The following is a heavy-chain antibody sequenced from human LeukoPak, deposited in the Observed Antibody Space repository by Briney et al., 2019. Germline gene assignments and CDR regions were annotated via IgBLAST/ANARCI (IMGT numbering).Heavy chain of an antibody. D-gene: IGHD5-12*01. CDR1: GFTFSSYA. V-gene: IGHV3-30*04. CDR3: AKGKWLRLPSSIDY. Sequence: GGSLRLSCAASGFTFSSYAMHWVRQAPGKGLEWVAVISYDGSNKYYADSVKGRFTISRDNSKNTLFLQMNSLRAEDTAVYYCAKGKWLRLPSSIDYWGQGTLVTVSS. CDR2: ISYDGSNK. J-gene: IGHJ4*02.